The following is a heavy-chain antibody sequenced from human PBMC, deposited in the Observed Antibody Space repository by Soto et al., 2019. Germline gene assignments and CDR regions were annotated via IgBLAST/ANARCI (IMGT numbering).Heavy chain of an antibody. V-gene: IGHV3-53*01. CDR2: IYSGGST. Sequence: PVGSLRLSCAASVFTVSSNYMSCVRHSPGKWLEWVSVIYSGGSTYYADSVKGRFTISRDNSKNTLYLQMNSLRAEDTAVYYCARQLGYYYYVMEIWGEGTTV. D-gene: IGHD1-1*01. J-gene: IGHJ6*01. CDR3: ARQLGYYYYVMEI. CDR1: VFTVSSNY.